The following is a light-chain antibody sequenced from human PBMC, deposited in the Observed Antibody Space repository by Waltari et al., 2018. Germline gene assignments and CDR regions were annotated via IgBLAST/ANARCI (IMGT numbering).Light chain of an antibody. V-gene: IGKV1-12*01. J-gene: IGKJ3*01. CDR3: QQAGSFPFT. CDR2: AAS. Sequence: DIQMTQSPSSVSTSVGDRVTISCRASQGIGTSLAWYQQKPGNAPQLLIFAASTLQSGVPSRFSGSGSGTDLTLTINGLQPEDFATYYCQQAGSFPFTFGPGTKVDFK. CDR1: QGIGTS.